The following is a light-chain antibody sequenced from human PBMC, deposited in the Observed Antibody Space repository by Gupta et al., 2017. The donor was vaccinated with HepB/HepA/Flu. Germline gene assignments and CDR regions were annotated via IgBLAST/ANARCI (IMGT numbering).Light chain of an antibody. CDR3: QQGNSCPRT. CDR1: QDIIYC. V-gene: IGKV1-12*01. Sequence: IQMTQSPPSVSASVGDRVTIPCRASQDIIYCLGWYQQKPGKAPNLLIYTASSVQSGVPSRFSGSGSGTDFTLTISRLQPEDFATYYCQQGNSCPRTFGEGTKVEVK. J-gene: IGKJ1*01. CDR2: TAS.